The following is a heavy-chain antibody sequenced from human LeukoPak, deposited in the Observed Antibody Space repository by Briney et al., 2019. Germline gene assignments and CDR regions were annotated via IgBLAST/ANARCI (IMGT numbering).Heavy chain of an antibody. Sequence: GGSLRLSCAASRFTLSTYWMSWVRQAPGKGLEWVAHIKQDGSQEYYVDSVKGRFTISRDSAKNSLCLQMNSLRAEDTAVYYARGVPYDSWSGPHYSDYWGQGTLVTVSS. V-gene: IGHV3-7*01. CDR1: RFTLSTYW. CDR3: ARGVPYDSWSGPHYSDY. J-gene: IGHJ4*02. CDR2: IKQDGSQE. D-gene: IGHD3-3*01.